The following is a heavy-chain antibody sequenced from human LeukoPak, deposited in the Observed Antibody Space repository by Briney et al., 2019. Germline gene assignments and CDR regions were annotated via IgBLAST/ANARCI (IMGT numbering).Heavy chain of an antibody. D-gene: IGHD4-17*01. V-gene: IGHV3-48*01. CDR2: ISSDADAI. CDR3: ARVSTVTPRF. CDR1: GFILSSYN. Sequence: GGSLRLSSAASGFILSSYNMNWVRQAPGKGLEWVSFISSDADAIYYADSVKGRFTISRDSAKNSLYLQMNSLRAEDTAVYYCARVSTVTPRFWGQGTLVTVSS. J-gene: IGHJ4*02.